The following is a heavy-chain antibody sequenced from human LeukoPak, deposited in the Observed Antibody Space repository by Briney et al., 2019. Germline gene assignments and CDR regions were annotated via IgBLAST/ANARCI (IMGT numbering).Heavy chain of an antibody. J-gene: IGHJ4*02. CDR1: GFPFSGYW. V-gene: IGHV3-7*01. CDR2: IHKDGSAK. Sequence: PGGSLRLSCGAPGFPFSGYWMSWVRQAPGKGLEWVANIHKDGSAKRYVDSVKGRFTISRDNAKSSLYLQMNSLRDEDTAVYYCTRDRGSGADDYWGQGSLVSVSS. CDR3: TRDRGSGADDY. D-gene: IGHD3-10*01.